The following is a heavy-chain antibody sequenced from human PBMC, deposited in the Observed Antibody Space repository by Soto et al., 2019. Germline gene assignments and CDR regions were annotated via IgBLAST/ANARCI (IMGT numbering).Heavy chain of an antibody. J-gene: IGHJ4*02. Sequence: EVHLVESGGGLIQPGGSLRLSCAASGFTVSGNYMSWVRQAPGKGLEWVSVIYSGGSTYYADSVKGRFTISRDNSKNTLYLQMNSLRAEDTAVYYCARDRILNGGNYLGYWGQGTLVTVSS. CDR2: IYSGGST. V-gene: IGHV3-53*01. CDR3: ARDRILNGGNYLGY. CDR1: GFTVSGNY. D-gene: IGHD2-21*02.